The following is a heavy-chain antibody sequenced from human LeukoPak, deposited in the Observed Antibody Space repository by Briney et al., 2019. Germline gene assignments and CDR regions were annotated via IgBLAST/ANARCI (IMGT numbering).Heavy chain of an antibody. CDR1: GLSLSNYP. D-gene: IGHD4-17*01. CDR3: ASPMTTVTPGGY. J-gene: IGHJ4*02. CDR2: IWYDGTIK. V-gene: IGHV3-33*08. Sequence: GGSLRLSCEASGLSLSNYPMHWVRQAPGKGLEWVAIIWYDGTIKYYADSVKGRFTMSRDNSKNTLYLQMNSLSAEDTAVYYCASPMTTVTPGGYWGQGTLVTVSS.